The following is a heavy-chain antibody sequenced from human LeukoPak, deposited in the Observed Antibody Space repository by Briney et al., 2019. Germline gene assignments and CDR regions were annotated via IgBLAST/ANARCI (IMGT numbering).Heavy chain of an antibody. CDR3: ARVFRSGKWFGESLRYYYYYYMDV. J-gene: IGHJ6*03. Sequence: PGGSLRLSCAASGFTFSDYYMSWIRQAPGKGLEWVSYISSSGSTIYYADSVKGRFTISRDNAKNSLYLQMNSLRAEDTAVYYCARVFRSGKWFGESLRYYYYYYMDVWGKGTTVTISS. CDR1: GFTFSDYY. V-gene: IGHV3-11*01. D-gene: IGHD3-10*01. CDR2: ISSSGSTI.